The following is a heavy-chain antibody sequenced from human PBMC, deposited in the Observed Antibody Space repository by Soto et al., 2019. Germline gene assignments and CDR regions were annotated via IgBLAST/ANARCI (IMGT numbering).Heavy chain of an antibody. J-gene: IGHJ4*02. V-gene: IGHV1-69*06. CDR3: ARSPGVFDY. CDR1: GGTFSRLA. D-gene: IGHD3-10*01. Sequence: QVQLVQSGAEVKKPGSSVKVSCTASGGTFSRLAISWVRQAPGQGLEWMGGLVPVFGTANYAQKFQDRVTITADKSTSTSYMELSSLRSEDTAVYYCARSPGVFDYWGQGTLVTVSS. CDR2: LVPVFGTA.